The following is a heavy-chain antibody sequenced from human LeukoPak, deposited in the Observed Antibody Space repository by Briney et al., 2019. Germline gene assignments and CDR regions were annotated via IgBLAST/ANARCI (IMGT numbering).Heavy chain of an antibody. V-gene: IGHV3-33*01. Sequence: PGGSLRLSCAASGFTFSNYGMHWVRQAPGKGLEWVAVIWYDGSNIYYEDSVKGRFTISRDNSKNTLYLQMDSLRAEDTAIYYCASDHGAYWGQGTLVTVSS. D-gene: IGHD1-26*01. CDR1: GFTFSNYG. CDR3: ASDHGAY. CDR2: IWYDGSNI. J-gene: IGHJ4*02.